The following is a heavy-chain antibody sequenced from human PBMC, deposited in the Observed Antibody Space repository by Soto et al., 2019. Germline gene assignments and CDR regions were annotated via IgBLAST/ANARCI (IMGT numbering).Heavy chain of an antibody. CDR1: GGSINFYY. CDR3: TRDRSEGSGRYFWVDS. Sequence: SETLSLTCTVSGGSINFYYWSWIRQPAGKGLEWIGRIYTSGSANYDPSLKSRVTMSVDTSKNQLSLKLRSVTAADSAIYYCTRDRSEGSGRYFWVDSWGQGILVTV. V-gene: IGHV4-4*07. CDR2: IYTSGSA. D-gene: IGHD1-26*01. J-gene: IGHJ4*02.